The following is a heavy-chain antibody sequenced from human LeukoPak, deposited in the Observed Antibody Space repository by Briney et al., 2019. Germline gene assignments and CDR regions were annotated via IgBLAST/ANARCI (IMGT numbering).Heavy chain of an antibody. J-gene: IGHJ4*01. CDR1: GYNFATYW. V-gene: IGHV5-51*01. CDR3: ARRGTSSPGAVPGRTELDY. Sequence: GESLKISCKGSGYNFATYWIGWVRQVPGKGLEWMGIIYPGDSDTRYSPSFQGQVTISADKYISTAYLQWSSLKASDTAIYYCARRGTSSPGAVPGRTELDYFGHGILVTVSS. CDR2: IYPGDSDT. D-gene: IGHD6-19*01.